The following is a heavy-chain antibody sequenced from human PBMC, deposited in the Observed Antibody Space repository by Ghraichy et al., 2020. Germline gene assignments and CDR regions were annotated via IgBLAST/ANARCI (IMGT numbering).Heavy chain of an antibody. J-gene: IGHJ4*02. D-gene: IGHD3-3*01. CDR1: GGSINSGGYS. V-gene: IGHV4-30-2*01. Sequence: SETLSLTCAVSGGSINSGGYSWSWIRQPPGKGLEWIGYIYHSGSTYYNPSLKSRVTISVDRSKNQFSLKLSSVTAADTAVYYCARGTGVVTYFDYWGQGTLVTVSS. CDR3: ARGTGVVTYFDY. CDR2: IYHSGST.